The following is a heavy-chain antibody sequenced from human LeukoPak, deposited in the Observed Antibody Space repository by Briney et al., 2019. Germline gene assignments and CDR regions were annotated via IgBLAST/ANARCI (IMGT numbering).Heavy chain of an antibody. CDR2: MWYDGSKD. CDR1: GFSFSTYG. J-gene: IGHJ4*02. CDR3: AKGRETYEYTFDY. V-gene: IGHV3-33*06. D-gene: IGHD3-16*01. Sequence: GGSLRLSCAASGFSFSTYGIHWVRQAPGKGLEWVAVMWYDGSKDYYADSVKGRFTISGDTSKNTLYLQMNNLRAEDTAVYYCAKGRETYEYTFDYWGQGTLVTVSS.